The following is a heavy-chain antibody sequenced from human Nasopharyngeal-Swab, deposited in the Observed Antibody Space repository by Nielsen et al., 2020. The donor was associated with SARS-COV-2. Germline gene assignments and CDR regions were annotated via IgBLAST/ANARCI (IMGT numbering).Heavy chain of an antibody. CDR2: IVVGSGNT. Sequence: SVKVSCKASGYTFTSSDINWVRQARGQRLEWIGWIVVGSGNTNYAQKFQERVTITRDMSTSTAYMELSSLRSEDTAVYYCAAGRLTFGGVIDPGGMDVWGQGTTVTVSS. J-gene: IGHJ6*02. CDR1: GYTFTSSD. CDR3: AAGRLTFGGVIDPGGMDV. D-gene: IGHD3-16*02. V-gene: IGHV1-58*02.